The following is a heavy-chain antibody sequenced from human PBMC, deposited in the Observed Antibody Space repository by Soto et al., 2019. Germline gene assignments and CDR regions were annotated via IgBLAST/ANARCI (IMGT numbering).Heavy chain of an antibody. CDR3: ARDASSYGSGNYIWFDP. CDR2: IYYSGST. D-gene: IGHD3-10*01. Sequence: QLQLQESGPGLVKPSETLSLTCTVSGGSISSSSYYWGWIRQPPGKGLEWIGSIYYSGSTNYNPSLKSRVTISVDTYKNQVSLTLRSVTAADTAVYYCARDASSYGSGNYIWFDPWGQGTLVTVSS. V-gene: IGHV4-39*02. J-gene: IGHJ5*02. CDR1: GGSISSSSYY.